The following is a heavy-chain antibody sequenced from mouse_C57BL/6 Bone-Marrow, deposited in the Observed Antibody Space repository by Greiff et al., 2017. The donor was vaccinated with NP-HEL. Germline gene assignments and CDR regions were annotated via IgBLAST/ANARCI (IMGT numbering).Heavy chain of an antibody. V-gene: IGHV2-9-1*01. D-gene: IGHD1-1*01. CDR2: IWTGGGT. J-gene: IGHJ1*03. CDR1: GFSLTSYA. CDR3: ARKRGDYYGSSFYWYFDV. Sequence: VKVEESGPGLVAPSQSLSITCTVSGFSLTSYAISWVRQPPGKGLEWLGVIWTGGGTNYNSALKSRLSISKDNSKSQVFLKMNSLQTDDTARYYCARKRGDYYGSSFYWYFDVWGTGTTVTVSS.